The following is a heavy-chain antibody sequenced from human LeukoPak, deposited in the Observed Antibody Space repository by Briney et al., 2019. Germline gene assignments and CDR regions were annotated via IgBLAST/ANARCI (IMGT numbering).Heavy chain of an antibody. CDR3: ARRRGGDYGMYYYYYMDV. J-gene: IGHJ6*03. Sequence: SETLSLTCTVSGGSISSYYWSWIRQPPGKGLEWIGYIYYSGSTNYNPSLKSRVTISVDTSKNQFSLKLSSVTAADTAVYYCARRRGGDYGMYYYYYMDVWGKGTTVTV. D-gene: IGHD4-17*01. V-gene: IGHV4-59*01. CDR2: IYYSGST. CDR1: GGSISSYY.